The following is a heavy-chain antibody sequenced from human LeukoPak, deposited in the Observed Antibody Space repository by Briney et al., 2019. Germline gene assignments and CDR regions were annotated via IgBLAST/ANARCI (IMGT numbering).Heavy chain of an antibody. J-gene: IGHJ5*02. Sequence: PGGSLRLSCAASGFTFSSYSMNWVRQAPGKGLEWVSSISSSSSYIYYADSVKGRFTISRDNAKNSLYLQMNRLRAEDTAVYYCARDSAPIRFDPWGQGTLVTVSS. CDR3: ARDSAPIRFDP. CDR2: ISSSSSYI. V-gene: IGHV3-21*01. D-gene: IGHD3-10*01. CDR1: GFTFSSYS.